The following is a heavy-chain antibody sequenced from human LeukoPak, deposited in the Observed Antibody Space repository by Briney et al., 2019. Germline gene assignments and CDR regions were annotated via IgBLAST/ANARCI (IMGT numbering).Heavy chain of an antibody. CDR2: ISAYNGNT. CDR1: GYTFTSYG. J-gene: IGHJ5*02. D-gene: IGHD2-15*01. CDR3: AREESRSDCSGGSCDGWFDP. Sequence: GASVKVSCKASGYTFTSYGISWVRQAPGQGLEWMGWISAYNGNTNYAQKLQGRVTMTTDTSTSTAYMELRSLRSDDTAVYYCAREESRSDCSGGSCDGWFDPWGQGTLVTVSS. V-gene: IGHV1-18*01.